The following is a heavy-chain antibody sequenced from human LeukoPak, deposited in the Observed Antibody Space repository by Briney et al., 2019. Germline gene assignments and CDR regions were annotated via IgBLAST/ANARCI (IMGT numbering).Heavy chain of an antibody. J-gene: IGHJ5*02. CDR2: IYYSGST. D-gene: IGHD3-22*01. CDR3: ARVEIKLMIVLT. Sequence: KSSETLSLTCTVSGGSISSSSYYWGWIRQPPGKGLEWIGSIYYSGSTYYNPSLKSRVTISVDTSKNQFSLKLSSVTAADTAVYYCARVEIKLMIVLTWGQGTLVTVSS. CDR1: GGSISSSSYY. V-gene: IGHV4-39*07.